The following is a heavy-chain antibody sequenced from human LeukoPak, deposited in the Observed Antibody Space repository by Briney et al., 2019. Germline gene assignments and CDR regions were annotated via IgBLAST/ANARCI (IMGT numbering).Heavy chain of an antibody. CDR2: INPNSGGT. CDR3: ARRPYCSSTSCYATTQFFDY. Sequence: GASVKVSCKASGYTFTGYYMHWVRQAPGQGLEWMGWINPNSGGTNYAQKFQGRVTMTRDTSISTAYMELSRLRSDDTAMYYCARRPYCSSTSCYATTQFFDYWGQGTLVTVSS. V-gene: IGHV1-2*02. J-gene: IGHJ4*02. CDR1: GYTFTGYY. D-gene: IGHD2-2*01.